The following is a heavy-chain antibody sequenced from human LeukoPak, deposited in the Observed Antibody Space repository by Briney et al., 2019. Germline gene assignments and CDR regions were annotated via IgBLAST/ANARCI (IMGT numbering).Heavy chain of an antibody. CDR3: ARDFLGYCTTTSCYDVVFDY. V-gene: IGHV1-2*02. J-gene: IGHJ4*02. CDR2: INPKSGGT. CDR1: GDTFTDYY. Sequence: GSVKVSCKAPGDTFTDYYMHWVRQAPGQGLEWMGWINPKSGGTNYAQNFQGRVTMTRDTSISIAYMELSSLRSDDTAVYYCARDFLGYCTTTSCYDVVFDYWGQGTLVTVSS. D-gene: IGHD2-2*01.